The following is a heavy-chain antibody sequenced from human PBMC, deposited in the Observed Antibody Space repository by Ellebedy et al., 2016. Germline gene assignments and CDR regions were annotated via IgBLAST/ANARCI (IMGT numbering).Heavy chain of an antibody. V-gene: IGHV4-4*02. CDR1: GDSLSGTNW. D-gene: IGHD3-10*01. Sequence: SETLSLTXTVSGDSLSGTNWWSWVRQPPGKGLEWIGEIYYTGSTNYNPSLKSRVTISVDTSKSRFSLKLSSVTAADTAVYYCARGSLYYIGSESSVHFDSWGQGTLVTVSS. CDR2: IYYTGST. CDR3: ARGSLYYIGSESSVHFDS. J-gene: IGHJ4*02.